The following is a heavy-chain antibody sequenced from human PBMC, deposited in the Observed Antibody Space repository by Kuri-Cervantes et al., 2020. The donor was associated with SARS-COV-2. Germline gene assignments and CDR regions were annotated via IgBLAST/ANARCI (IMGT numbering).Heavy chain of an antibody. CDR1: GFTFSSYS. J-gene: IGHJ4*02. Sequence: GESLKISCAASGFTFSSYSMNWVRQAPGKGLEWVAVISYDGSNKYYADSVKGRFTISRDNSKNTLYLQMNSLRAEDTAVYYCARDKLGGYSYYFDYWGQGTLVTVSS. D-gene: IGHD2-21*01. CDR3: ARDKLGGYSYYFDY. V-gene: IGHV3-30*03. CDR2: ISYDGSNK.